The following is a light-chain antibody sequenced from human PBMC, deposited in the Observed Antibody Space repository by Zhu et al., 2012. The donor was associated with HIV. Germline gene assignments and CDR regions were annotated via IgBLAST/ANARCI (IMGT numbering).Light chain of an antibody. CDR1: RYINSNY. Sequence: IVLTQSPGTLSLSPGERATLSCRTSRYINSNYLAWFQHKPGQAPRLLIYGASSRATGIPDRFTGSGSGTDFILTINRLEPEDFAVYYCQQYGYAPYTFGQGTNLEI. CDR3: QQYGYAPYT. V-gene: IGKV3-20*01. J-gene: IGKJ2*01. CDR2: GAS.